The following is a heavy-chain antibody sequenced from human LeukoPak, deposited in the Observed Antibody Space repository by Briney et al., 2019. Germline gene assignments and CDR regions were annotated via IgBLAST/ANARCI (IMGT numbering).Heavy chain of an antibody. J-gene: IGHJ2*01. D-gene: IGHD4-17*01. Sequence: PGGSLRPSCAASGFTLSSYDMHWVRQATGKGLEWVSAIGTGGDTSYTGSVRGRFTISRENAKNSLNLQMNSLTAGDTAVYYCARERVHGDSFGWYFDLWGRGTLVTVS. CDR2: IGTGGDT. CDR3: ARERVHGDSFGWYFDL. V-gene: IGHV3-13*01. CDR1: GFTLSSYD.